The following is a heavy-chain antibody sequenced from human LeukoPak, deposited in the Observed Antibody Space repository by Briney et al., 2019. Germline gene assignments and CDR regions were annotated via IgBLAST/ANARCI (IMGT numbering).Heavy chain of an antibody. CDR3: ARLAYCGGDCYWGPMDY. Sequence: GESLKISCKGSGYSFTSYWIGWVRQMPGKGLEWMGIIYPGDSDTRYSPSFQGQVTISADKSISTTYLQWSSLKASDTAMYYCARLAYCGGDCYWGPMDYWGQGTLVTVSS. CDR1: GYSFTSYW. V-gene: IGHV5-51*01. D-gene: IGHD2-21*02. CDR2: IYPGDSDT. J-gene: IGHJ4*02.